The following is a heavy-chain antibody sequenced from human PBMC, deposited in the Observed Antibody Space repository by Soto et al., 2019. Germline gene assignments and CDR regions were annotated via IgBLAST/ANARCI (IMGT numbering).Heavy chain of an antibody. J-gene: IGHJ5*02. Sequence: SETLSLTCAVSGGSISSSNWWRWVRQPPGKGLEWIGEIYHSGSTNYNPSLKSRVTISVDKSKNQFSLKLSSVTAADTAVYYCARVPAAGRTNWFDPWGQGTLVTVSS. CDR1: GGSISSSNW. CDR2: IYHSGST. V-gene: IGHV4-4*02. CDR3: ARVPAAGRTNWFDP. D-gene: IGHD6-13*01.